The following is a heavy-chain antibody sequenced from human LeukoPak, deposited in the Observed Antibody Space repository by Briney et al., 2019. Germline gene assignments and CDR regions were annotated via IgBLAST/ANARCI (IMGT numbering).Heavy chain of an antibody. D-gene: IGHD3-22*01. V-gene: IGHV3-11*01. CDR3: VRDSSGYLPFDY. CDR2: ISSSGSTI. Sequence: TGGSLRLSCAASGFTFSDYYMSWIRQAPGKGLEWVSYISSSGSTIYYADSVKGRFTISRDNAKNSLYLQMNSLRAEDTAVYYCVRDSSGYLPFDYWGQGTLVTVSS. CDR1: GFTFSDYY. J-gene: IGHJ4*02.